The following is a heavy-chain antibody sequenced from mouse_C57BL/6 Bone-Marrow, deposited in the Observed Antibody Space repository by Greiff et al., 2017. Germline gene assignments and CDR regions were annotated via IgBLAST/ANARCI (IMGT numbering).Heavy chain of an antibody. V-gene: IGHV1-63*01. D-gene: IGHD2-4*01. CDR2: IYPGGGYT. CDR3: ARGDDYGPFDY. CDR1: GYTFPNYW. J-gene: IGHJ2*01. Sequence: VKLMESGAELVRPGTSVKMSCKASGYTFPNYWIGWAKQRPGHGLEWIGDIYPGGGYTNYNEKFKGKATLTANKSSSTAYMQFSSLSSEASAIYYCARGDDYGPFDYWGQGTTLTVSA.